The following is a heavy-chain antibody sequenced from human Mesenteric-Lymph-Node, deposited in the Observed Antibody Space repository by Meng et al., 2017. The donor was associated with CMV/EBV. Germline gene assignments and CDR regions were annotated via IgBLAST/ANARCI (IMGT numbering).Heavy chain of an antibody. J-gene: IGHJ6*02. D-gene: IGHD2-15*01. V-gene: IGHV3-74*01. CDR3: TVVVLTALMGDV. Sequence: GESLKISCAASGFTFSSYWMHWVRQAPGKGLVWVLGISSDGSSTSYADSVKGRFTISRDNAKNTLYLQMNSLRAEDTAVYFCTVVVLTALMGDVWGQGTTVTVSS. CDR2: ISSDGSST. CDR1: GFTFSSYW.